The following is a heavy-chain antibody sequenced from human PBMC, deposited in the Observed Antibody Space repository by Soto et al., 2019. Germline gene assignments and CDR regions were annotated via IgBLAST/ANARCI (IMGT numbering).Heavy chain of an antibody. CDR1: GFTFSSYA. D-gene: IGHD3-3*01. J-gene: IGHJ6*02. V-gene: IGHV3-23*01. CDR3: AKVGVGRFLEWLLPYYYYGMDV. CDR2: ISGSGGST. Sequence: PGGSLRLSCAASGFTFSSYAMSWVRQAPGKGLEWVSAISGSGGSTYYADSVKGRFTISRDNSKNTLYLQMNSLRAEDTAVYYCAKVGVGRFLEWLLPYYYYGMDVWGQGTTVTVSS.